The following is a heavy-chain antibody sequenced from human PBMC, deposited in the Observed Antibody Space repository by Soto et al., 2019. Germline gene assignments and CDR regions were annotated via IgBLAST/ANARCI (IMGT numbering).Heavy chain of an antibody. D-gene: IGHD2-2*01. J-gene: IGHJ3*02. CDR1: GFTFSTYA. CDR2: ISSDGSNK. Sequence: QVQLVESGGGVVQPGRFLRLSCAASGFTFSTYAMHWVRQAPGKGLEWVAVISSDGSNKHYADSVKGRFTISRDNSKKTLFLQLNSLRAEDTAVYYWARGQLPNDASDIWGQGTMVTVSS. V-gene: IGHV3-30-3*01. CDR3: ARGQLPNDASDI.